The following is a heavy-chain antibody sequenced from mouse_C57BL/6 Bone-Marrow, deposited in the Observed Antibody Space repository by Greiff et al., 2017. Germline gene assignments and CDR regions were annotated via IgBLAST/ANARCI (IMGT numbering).Heavy chain of an antibody. D-gene: IGHD1-1*01. J-gene: IGHJ4*01. V-gene: IGHV1-69*01. Sequence: QVQLQQPGAELVMPGASVKLSCKASGYTFTSYWMHWVKQRPGQGLEWIGEIDPSDSYTNYNQKFKGKSTLTVDKSSSTAYMQLSSLTSEDSAVYYCARGYYGSSYDYYAMDYWGQGTSDTVSS. CDR2: IDPSDSYT. CDR1: GYTFTSYW. CDR3: ARGYYGSSYDYYAMDY.